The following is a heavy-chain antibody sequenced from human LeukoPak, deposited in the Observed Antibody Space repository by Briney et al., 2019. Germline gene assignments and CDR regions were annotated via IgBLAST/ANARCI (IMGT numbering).Heavy chain of an antibody. CDR3: ARVYDILTGYHDCFDY. Sequence: ASVKVSCKASGYTFTGYYMHWVRQAPGQGLEWMGWINPNSGGTNYAQKFQGRVTMTRDTSISTAYMELSRLRSDDTAVYYCARVYDILTGYHDCFDYWGQGTLVTVSS. J-gene: IGHJ4*02. V-gene: IGHV1-2*02. CDR1: GYTFTGYY. CDR2: INPNSGGT. D-gene: IGHD3-9*01.